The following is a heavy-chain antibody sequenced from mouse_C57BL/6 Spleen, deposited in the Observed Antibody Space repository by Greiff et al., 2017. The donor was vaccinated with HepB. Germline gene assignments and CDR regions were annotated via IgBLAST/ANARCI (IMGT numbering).Heavy chain of an antibody. CDR3: GRRASIGCDH. V-gene: IGHV1-50*01. CDR1: GYTFTSYW. D-gene: IGHD3-3*01. J-gene: IGHJ2*01. CDR2: IDPSDSYT. Sequence: QVQLQQPGAELVKPGASVKLSCKASGYTFTSYWMQWVKQRPGQGLEWIGDIDPSDSYTNYNQKFKGKATLTVDTSSSTAYMQLSSLTSEDSAVCYCGRRASIGCDHWAQGTTLTVSS.